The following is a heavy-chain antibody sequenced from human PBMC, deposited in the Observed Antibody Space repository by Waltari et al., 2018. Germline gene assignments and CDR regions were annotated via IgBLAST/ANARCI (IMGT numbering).Heavy chain of an antibody. D-gene: IGHD2-2*01. CDR2: IHAGNGNT. Sequence: QVQLVQSGAEVKRPGASVKVSCKTSGYPFTSYIIHWLRQAPGQRPEWMGGIHAGNGNTKKSQKVQDRVTITRDTSASTVYMELSSLRSEDPGVYVCAREGVPAAVRADYYYPMDVWGQGTTVTVSS. CDR1: GYPFTSYI. CDR3: AREGVPAAVRADYYYPMDV. V-gene: IGHV1-3*01. J-gene: IGHJ6*02.